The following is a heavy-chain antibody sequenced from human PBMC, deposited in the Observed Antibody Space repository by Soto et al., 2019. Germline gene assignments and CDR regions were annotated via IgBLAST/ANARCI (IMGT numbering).Heavy chain of an antibody. D-gene: IGHD3-16*01. Sequence: EVQLVESGGGLVQPGGSLRLSCAASGFTFSSYEMNWVRQAPGKGLEWVSYISSSGSTIYYADSVKGRFTISRDNAKNSLYLQMNSLRAEDTAVYYCARGRGGVSSDYPGYFDYWGQGTLVTVPS. CDR2: ISSSGSTI. V-gene: IGHV3-48*03. J-gene: IGHJ4*02. CDR1: GFTFSSYE. CDR3: ARGRGGVSSDYPGYFDY.